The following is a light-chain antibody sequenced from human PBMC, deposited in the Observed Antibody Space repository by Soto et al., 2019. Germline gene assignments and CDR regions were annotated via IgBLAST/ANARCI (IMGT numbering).Light chain of an antibody. V-gene: IGKV3-11*01. CDR2: DAS. J-gene: IGKJ1*01. CDR3: QQRSNWPWT. Sequence: EIVLTQSPATLPLAPGERATLSVTASQSVSSYLAWYRQKPGQAPRLLIYDASNRATGIPARFSGNGSGTDFTLTISSLEPEDFAVYYCQQRSNWPWTFGQGTKVDIK. CDR1: QSVSSY.